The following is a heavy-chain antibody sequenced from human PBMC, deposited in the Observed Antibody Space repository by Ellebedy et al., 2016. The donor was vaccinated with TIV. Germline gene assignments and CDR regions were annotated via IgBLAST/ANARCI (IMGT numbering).Heavy chain of an antibody. D-gene: IGHD4-17*01. CDR1: GFTFDDYA. V-gene: IGHV3-9*01. J-gene: IGHJ4*02. Sequence: GGSLRLSXAASGFTFDDYAMHWVRQAPGKGLEWVSGISWNSGSISYADSVKGRFTISRDNAKNSLYLQMNSLRAEDTAVYYCARAETKTLDYWGQGTLVTVSS. CDR2: ISWNSGSI. CDR3: ARAETKTLDY.